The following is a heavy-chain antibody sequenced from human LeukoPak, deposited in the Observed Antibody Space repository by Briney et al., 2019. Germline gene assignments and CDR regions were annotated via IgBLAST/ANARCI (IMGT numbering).Heavy chain of an antibody. D-gene: IGHD5-18*01. CDR3: ARSPLQGKYSYATLHLDY. Sequence: GASVKVSCKASGYTFTNFGISWVRQTPRQGLEWIGWISPYKGNTNYVQKYQGRVTMTTDTSTSTAYMELKSLISDDTAVYYCARSPLQGKYSYATLHLDYWGQGTLVTVSS. CDR2: ISPYKGNT. V-gene: IGHV1-18*01. CDR1: GYTFTNFG. J-gene: IGHJ4*02.